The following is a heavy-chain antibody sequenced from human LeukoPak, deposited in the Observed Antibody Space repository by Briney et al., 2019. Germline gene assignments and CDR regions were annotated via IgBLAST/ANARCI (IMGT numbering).Heavy chain of an antibody. J-gene: IGHJ4*02. CDR1: GFIFSDHW. D-gene: IGHD3-16*02. V-gene: IGHV3-7*04. CDR3: ARDPRWRFDY. Sequence: GGSLRLSCAASGFIFSDHWVIWVRQAPGKGLEWVAKINPDGSAKSYVDSVKGRFTVSRDNAKNSLYLQMNSLRAEDTAVYYCARDPRWRFDYWGQGTLVTVSS. CDR2: INPDGSAK.